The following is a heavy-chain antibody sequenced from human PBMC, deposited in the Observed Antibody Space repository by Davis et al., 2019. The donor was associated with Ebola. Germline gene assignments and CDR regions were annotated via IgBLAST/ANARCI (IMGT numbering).Heavy chain of an antibody. V-gene: IGHV3-23*01. Sequence: GESLKISCAASGFTFSSYAMSWVRQAPGKGLEWVSAISGSGGSTYYADSVKGRFTISRDNSKNTLYLQMNSLRAEDTAVYYCARVPSDWNFGGYFDYWGQGTLVTVSS. J-gene: IGHJ4*02. CDR3: ARVPSDWNFGGYFDY. D-gene: IGHD1-7*01. CDR1: GFTFSSYA. CDR2: ISGSGGST.